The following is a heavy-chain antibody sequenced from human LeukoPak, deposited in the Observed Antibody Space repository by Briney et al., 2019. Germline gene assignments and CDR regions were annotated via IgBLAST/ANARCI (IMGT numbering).Heavy chain of an antibody. CDR1: GFTFSSYA. D-gene: IGHD3-22*01. CDR2: ISPSGGVT. CDR3: ARGRYDSSGYYALFDY. J-gene: IGHJ4*02. V-gene: IGHV3-23*01. Sequence: QAGGSLRLSCATSGFTFSSYAMSWVRQAPGKGLEWVSTISPSGGVTFYSDSVRGRFTISRDYSKDTLFLQMNSLRAEDTAVYFCARGRYDSSGYYALFDYWGQGTLVTVSS.